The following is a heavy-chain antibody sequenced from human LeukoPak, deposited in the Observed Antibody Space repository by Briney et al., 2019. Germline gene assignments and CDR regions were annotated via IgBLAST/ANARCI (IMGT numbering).Heavy chain of an antibody. D-gene: IGHD6-13*01. Sequence: GGSLRLSCAASGFTFSNYAMSWVRQAPGKGLEWVSDISGSGGSTDYADSVKGRYTISRDNSKSTLYLQMNSLRAEDTAVYYCAKSQSQTGSSWSFDYWGQGTLVTVSS. V-gene: IGHV3-23*01. CDR3: AKSQSQTGSSWSFDY. CDR2: ISGSGGST. CDR1: GFTFSNYA. J-gene: IGHJ4*02.